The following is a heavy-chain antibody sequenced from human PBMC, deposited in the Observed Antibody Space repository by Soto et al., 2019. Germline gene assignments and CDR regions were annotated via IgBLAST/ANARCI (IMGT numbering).Heavy chain of an antibody. CDR1: GGTFSSYA. Sequence: GASVKVSCKASGGTFSSYAISWVRQAPGQGLEWMGGIIPIFGTANYAQKFQGRVTITADESTSTAYMELSSLRSEDTAVYYCARRDCISTSCYPNWFDPWGQGTLVTVSS. D-gene: IGHD2-2*01. V-gene: IGHV1-69*13. CDR3: ARRDCISTSCYPNWFDP. CDR2: IIPIFGTA. J-gene: IGHJ5*02.